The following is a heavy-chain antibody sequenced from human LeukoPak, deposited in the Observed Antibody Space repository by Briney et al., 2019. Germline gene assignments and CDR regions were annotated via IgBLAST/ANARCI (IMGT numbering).Heavy chain of an antibody. J-gene: IGHJ4*02. CDR1: GFTFRSCW. D-gene: IGHD1-26*01. Sequence: PGGSLRLSCAASGFTFRSCWMSWVRQAPGKGLEWVANIKQDGSEKYYVDSVKGRFTISRDNAKNSLYLQMNSLRAEDTAVYYCARDYVSVGAGYFDYWGQGTLVTVSS. V-gene: IGHV3-7*01. CDR2: IKQDGSEK. CDR3: ARDYVSVGAGYFDY.